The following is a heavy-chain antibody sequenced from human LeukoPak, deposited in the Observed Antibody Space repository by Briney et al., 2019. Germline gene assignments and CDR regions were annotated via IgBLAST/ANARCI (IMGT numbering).Heavy chain of an antibody. Sequence: GGSLRLSCAASGFTFSSYAMHWVRQAPGKGLEWVSSISSSSSYIYYADSVKGRFTISRDNAKNSLYLQMNSLRAEDTAVYYCARSYFSSGWTPPFDYWGQGTLVTVSS. CDR3: ARSYFSSGWTPPFDY. CDR2: ISSSSSYI. J-gene: IGHJ4*02. CDR1: GFTFSSYA. D-gene: IGHD6-19*01. V-gene: IGHV3-21*01.